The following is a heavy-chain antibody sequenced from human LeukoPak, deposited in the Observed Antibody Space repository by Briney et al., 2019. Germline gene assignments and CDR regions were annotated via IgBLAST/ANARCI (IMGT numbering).Heavy chain of an antibody. V-gene: IGHV3-23*01. J-gene: IGHJ6*02. Sequence: PPGGSLRLSCAASRFTFSSFWMHWVCQAPGKGLEWVSAISGSGGSTYYADSVKGRFTISRDNSKNTLYLQMNSLRAEDTAVYYCAKARLGYCTNGVCPTRYYYYGMDVWGQGTTVTVSS. CDR1: RFTFSSFW. D-gene: IGHD2-8*01. CDR3: AKARLGYCTNGVCPTRYYYYGMDV. CDR2: ISGSGGST.